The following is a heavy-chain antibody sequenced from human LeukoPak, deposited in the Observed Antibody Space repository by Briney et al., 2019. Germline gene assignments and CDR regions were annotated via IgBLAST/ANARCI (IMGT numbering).Heavy chain of an antibody. Sequence: PSETLSLTCAVYGGSFSGYYWSWIRQPPGKGLEWIGEINHSGSTNYNPSLKSRVTISVDTPKNQFSLKLSSVTAADTAVYYCASRSGWYGGDAFDIWGQGTMVTVSS. D-gene: IGHD6-19*01. CDR2: INHSGST. CDR1: GGSFSGYY. J-gene: IGHJ3*02. V-gene: IGHV4-34*01. CDR3: ASRSGWYGGDAFDI.